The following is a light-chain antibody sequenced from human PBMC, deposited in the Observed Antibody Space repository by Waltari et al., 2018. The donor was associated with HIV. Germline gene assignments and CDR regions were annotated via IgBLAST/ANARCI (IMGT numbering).Light chain of an antibody. V-gene: IGKV3-20*01. CDR2: GAS. Sequence: EIVLTQSPGTLSLSPGERATLSCRASQSVSSIYLAWYQQKPGQAPRLLIDGASNRATGIPDRFSGSGSGTDFTLIISRLEPEDFAVYYCQHYRSSPPTYTFGQGTKLEMK. CDR1: QSVSSIY. J-gene: IGKJ2*01. CDR3: QHYRSSPPTYT.